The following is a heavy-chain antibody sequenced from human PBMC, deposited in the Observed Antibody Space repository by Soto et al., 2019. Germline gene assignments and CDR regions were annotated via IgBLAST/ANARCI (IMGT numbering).Heavy chain of an antibody. CDR3: ASERSAQYFDF. CDR2: IIPTFGTP. D-gene: IGHD1-26*01. Sequence: QVQLVQSGTVVQRRGSSVKVSCQASGGTFSSHGMAWVRQAPGQGLEWMGGIIPTFGTPTYAPKFQGRVTIIADKSTNKAYMELSSLRSDDTGVYYCASERSAQYFDFWGQGTLITVSS. CDR1: GGTFSSHG. V-gene: IGHV1-69*06. J-gene: IGHJ5*01.